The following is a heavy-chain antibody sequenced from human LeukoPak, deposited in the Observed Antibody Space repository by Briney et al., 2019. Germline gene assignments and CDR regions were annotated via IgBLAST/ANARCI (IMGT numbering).Heavy chain of an antibody. V-gene: IGHV3-73*01. J-gene: IGHJ4*02. CDR3: TRPSSGWYYFDY. Sequence: GGSLRLSCAASGFTFSGSAMHWVRQASGKGLERVGRIRSKANSYATAYAASVKGRFTISRDDSKNTAYLQMNSLKTEDTAVYYCTRPSSGWYYFDYWGQGTLVTVSS. D-gene: IGHD6-19*01. CDR1: GFTFSGSA. CDR2: IRSKANSYAT.